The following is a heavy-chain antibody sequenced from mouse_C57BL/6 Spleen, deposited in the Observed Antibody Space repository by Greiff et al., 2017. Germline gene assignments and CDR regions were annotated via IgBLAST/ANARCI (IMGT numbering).Heavy chain of an antibody. V-gene: IGHV1-15*01. CDR1: GYTFTDYE. CDR2: IDPETGGT. D-gene: IGHD6-1*01. Sequence: QVQLQQSGAELVRPGASVTLSCKASGYTFTDYEMHWVKQTPVHGLEWIGAIDPETGGTAYNQKFKGKAILTADKSSSAAYMELRRLTSEDSAVYCCTRDASSSSDDWGPGATLSVSS. J-gene: IGHJ2*01. CDR3: TRDASSSSDD.